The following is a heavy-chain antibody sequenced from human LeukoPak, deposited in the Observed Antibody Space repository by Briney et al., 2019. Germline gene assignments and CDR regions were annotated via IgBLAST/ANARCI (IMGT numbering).Heavy chain of an antibody. V-gene: IGHV3-7*01. J-gene: IGHJ4*02. CDR1: GFSFSTYW. CDR2: INQDGTEK. Sequence: GGSLRLSCAASGFSFSTYWMSWVRQAPGKGLEWVANINQDGTEKYYVDSVKGRFTISRDNAKNSLYLQMNSLRAEDTAVYYCARGRGNSYGLGYWGQGTLVTVSS. CDR3: ARGRGNSYGLGY. D-gene: IGHD5-18*01.